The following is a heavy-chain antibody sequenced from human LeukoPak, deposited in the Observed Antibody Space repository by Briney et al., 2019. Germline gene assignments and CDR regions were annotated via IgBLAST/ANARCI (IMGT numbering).Heavy chain of an antibody. D-gene: IGHD4-17*01. CDR1: GFTFSSYE. V-gene: IGHV3-48*03. J-gene: IGHJ3*02. CDR3: ARGRTAGRSAFDI. CDR2: ISSSGSTI. Sequence: PGGSLRLSCAASGFTFSSYEMNWVRQAPGKGLEWVSYISSSGSTIYYADSVKGRFTISRDNAKNSLYLQMNSLRAEDTAVYYCARGRTAGRSAFDIWGQGTMVTVSS.